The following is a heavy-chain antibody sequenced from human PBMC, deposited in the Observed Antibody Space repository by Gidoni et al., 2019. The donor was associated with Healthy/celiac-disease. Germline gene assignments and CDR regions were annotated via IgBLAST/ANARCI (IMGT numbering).Heavy chain of an antibody. V-gene: IGHV3-30*18. Sequence: QVQLVESGGGVVQPGRSLRLSCAASGFIFSSYGMHWVRQAPGKGLGWVAVISYDGSNKYYADSVKGRFTISRDNSKNTLYLQMNSLRAEDTAVYYCAKDRMYAMSYYYYGMDVWGQGTTVTVSS. J-gene: IGHJ6*02. CDR3: AKDRMYAMSYYYYGMDV. CDR1: GFIFSSYG. D-gene: IGHD2-8*01. CDR2: ISYDGSNK.